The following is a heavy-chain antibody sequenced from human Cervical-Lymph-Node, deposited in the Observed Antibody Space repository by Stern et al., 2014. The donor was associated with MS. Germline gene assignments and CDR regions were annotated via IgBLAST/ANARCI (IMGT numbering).Heavy chain of an antibody. J-gene: IGHJ6*02. D-gene: IGHD4-17*01. V-gene: IGHV1-69*01. Sequence: QVQLVPSGAEVKKPGSSVKVSCKASGGTFSTYAITWVRQAPGQGLELMGGIITIFGTANYAQKFQGRVTITADDSTSTAYMELSSLRSEDTAVYYCASPSTVTVGAMDVWGQGTTVTVSS. CDR3: ASPSTVTVGAMDV. CDR1: GGTFSTYA. CDR2: IITIFGTA.